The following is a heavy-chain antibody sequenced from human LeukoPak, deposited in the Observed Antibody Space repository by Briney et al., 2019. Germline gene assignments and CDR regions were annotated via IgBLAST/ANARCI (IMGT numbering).Heavy chain of an antibody. Sequence: SETLSLTCTVSGGSISSYYWSWIRQPPGKGLEWIGYIYYSGSTYYNPSLKSRVTISVDTSKNQFSLKLSSVTAADTAVYYCARESRFLEWLLSREDFDYWGQGTLVTVSS. CDR2: IYYSGST. CDR3: ARESRFLEWLLSREDFDY. J-gene: IGHJ4*02. D-gene: IGHD3-3*01. CDR1: GGSISSYY. V-gene: IGHV4-59*12.